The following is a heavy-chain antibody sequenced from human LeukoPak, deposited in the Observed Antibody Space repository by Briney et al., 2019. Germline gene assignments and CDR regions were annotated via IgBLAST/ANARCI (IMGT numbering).Heavy chain of an antibody. CDR1: GFTFSSYG. CDR2: IWYDGSNK. CDR3: AKDPAIFGVVRYYFDY. D-gene: IGHD3-3*01. V-gene: IGHV3-33*06. Sequence: GGSLRLSCAASGFTFSSYGMHWVRQAPGKGLEWVAVIWYDGSNKYCADSVKGRFTISRDNSKNTLYLQMNSLRAEDTAVYYCAKDPAIFGVVRYYFDYWGQGTLVTVSS. J-gene: IGHJ4*02.